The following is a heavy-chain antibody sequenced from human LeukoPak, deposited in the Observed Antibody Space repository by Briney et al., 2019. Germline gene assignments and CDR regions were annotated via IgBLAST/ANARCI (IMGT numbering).Heavy chain of an antibody. Sequence: SETLSLTCAVNGESFSGYFRSWIRLPPGKGLEWIGEINHSGNTNYNPSLKSRVTISIDTSQNHFSLKLSSVTAADTAVHYCAVVVPTPRKYNTGWSIDFWGQGTLVTVSS. D-gene: IGHD6-19*01. CDR2: INHSGNT. J-gene: IGHJ4*02. V-gene: IGHV4-34*01. CDR3: AVVVPTPRKYNTGWSIDF. CDR1: GESFSGYF.